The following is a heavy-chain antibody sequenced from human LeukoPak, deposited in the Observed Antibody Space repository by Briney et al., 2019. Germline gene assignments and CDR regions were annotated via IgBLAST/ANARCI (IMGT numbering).Heavy chain of an antibody. CDR1: GFTFTTYT. Sequence: GGSLRLSCAASGFTFTTYTMNWLRQAPGKGLEWVSSISSSSNYIYYADSLKGRFTISRDNAKNSLYLQMNSLRAEDTAVYYCAKAVAGTGFDWLDPWGQGTLVTVSS. D-gene: IGHD6-19*01. CDR2: ISSSSNYI. CDR3: AKAVAGTGFDWLDP. V-gene: IGHV3-21*06. J-gene: IGHJ5*02.